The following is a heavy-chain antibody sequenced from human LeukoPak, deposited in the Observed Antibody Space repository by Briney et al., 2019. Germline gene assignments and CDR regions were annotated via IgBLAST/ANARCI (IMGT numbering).Heavy chain of an antibody. D-gene: IGHD6-19*01. V-gene: IGHV4-59*08. CDR3: ARYSSGWYYFDY. CDR2: IYYSGSP. Sequence: SETLSLTCTVSGGSISSYYWSWLRQPPGKGLEWIGYIYYSGSPNYNPSLKSRVTISVDTSKNQFSLKLSSVTAADTAVYYCARYSSGWYYFDYWGQGTLVTVSS. J-gene: IGHJ4*02. CDR1: GGSISSYY.